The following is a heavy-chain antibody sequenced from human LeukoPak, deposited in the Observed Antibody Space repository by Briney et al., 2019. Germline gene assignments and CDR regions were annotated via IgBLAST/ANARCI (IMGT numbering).Heavy chain of an antibody. V-gene: IGHV4-59*08. CDR3: ARLLSPPEGIAVAGSVFDY. CDR1: GGSISTYY. J-gene: IGHJ4*02. CDR2: IYYSGIT. D-gene: IGHD6-19*01. Sequence: PSETLSLTCTVSGGSISTYYWSWIRQPPGKGLEWIGYIYYSGITNYNPSLKSRATISVDTSKNQFSLKLNSVTAADTAVYYCARLLSPPEGIAVAGSVFDYWGQGTLVTVSS.